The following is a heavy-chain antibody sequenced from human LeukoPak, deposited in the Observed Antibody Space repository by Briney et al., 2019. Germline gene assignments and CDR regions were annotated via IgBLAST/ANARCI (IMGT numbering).Heavy chain of an antibody. D-gene: IGHD1-26*01. CDR1: GFIFNIYS. V-gene: IGHV3-48*02. CDR3: ARGVNSGNYNYWYFDL. Sequence: GGSLRLSCAASGFIFNIYSMNWVRQAPGKGLEWVSYISSSGSTIYYADSVKGRFTIFRGNAKNFLYLQMNSLRDEDTAVYYCARGVNSGNYNYWYFDLWGRGTLVTVSS. CDR2: ISSSGSTI. J-gene: IGHJ2*01.